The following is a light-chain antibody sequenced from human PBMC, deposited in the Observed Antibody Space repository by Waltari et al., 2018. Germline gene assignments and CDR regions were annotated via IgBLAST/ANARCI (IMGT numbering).Light chain of an antibody. CDR3: QQYHEWPPLA. Sequence: EIVVTQSPATLSVSPGERATLFCRASHNVRNKLAWYQQKLGQAPRLLIYSASIRTTDFPTRFSGSGSETEFALTITNVQPEDFAIYYCQQYHEWPPLAFGQGTRLEI. J-gene: IGKJ5*01. CDR2: SAS. V-gene: IGKV3-15*01. CDR1: HNVRNK.